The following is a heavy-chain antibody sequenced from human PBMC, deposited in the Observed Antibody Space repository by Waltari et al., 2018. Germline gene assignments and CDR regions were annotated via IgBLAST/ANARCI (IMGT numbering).Heavy chain of an antibody. CDR2: IIPTRDRR. CDR3: ARDSHYDFWSGHPTSHYFDY. Sequence: QVQLGQSGAAVRKPGASVTGPCKASGGPFTTYAFVWTAQAPGKGLEWMGGIIPTRDRRDYEQKFQGRVTITADKDTSTVYMELSSLTSEDTAVYYCARDSHYDFWSGHPTSHYFDYWGQGTLVTVSS. CDR1: GGPFTTYA. J-gene: IGHJ4*02. V-gene: IGHV1-69*06. D-gene: IGHD3-3*01.